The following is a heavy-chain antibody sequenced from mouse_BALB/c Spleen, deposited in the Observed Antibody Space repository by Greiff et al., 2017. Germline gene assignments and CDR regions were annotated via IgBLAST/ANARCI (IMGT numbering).Heavy chain of an antibody. J-gene: IGHJ3*01. Sequence: QVQLQQSGAELMKPGASVKISCKATGYTFSSYWIEWVKQRPGHGLEWIGEILPGSGSTNYNEKFKGKATFTADTSSNTAYMQLSSLTSEDSAVYYCARWEAYYWFAYWGQGTLVTVSA. V-gene: IGHV1-9*01. CDR2: ILPGSGST. D-gene: IGHD1-1*01. CDR3: ARWEAYYWFAY. CDR1: GYTFSSYW.